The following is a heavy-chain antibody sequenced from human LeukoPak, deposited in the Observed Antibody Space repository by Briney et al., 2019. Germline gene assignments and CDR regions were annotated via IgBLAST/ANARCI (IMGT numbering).Heavy chain of an antibody. Sequence: GGSLRLSCAASGFTVSSNYMSWVRQAPGKGLEWVSAISGSGGSTYYADSVKGRFTISRDNSKNTLYLQMNSLRAEDTAVYYCARVYDSSGYYGFGYWGQGTLVTVSS. CDR2: ISGSGGST. D-gene: IGHD3-22*01. CDR3: ARVYDSSGYYGFGY. CDR1: GFTVSSNY. J-gene: IGHJ4*02. V-gene: IGHV3-23*01.